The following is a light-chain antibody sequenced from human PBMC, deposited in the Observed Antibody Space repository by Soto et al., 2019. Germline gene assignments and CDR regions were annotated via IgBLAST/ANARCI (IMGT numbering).Light chain of an antibody. Sequence: DIQLTQSPSFLSASVGDRVTITCRASQGISSYLAWYQQKPGKAPKLLIYAASTLQSGVPSRFSGSGSGTKFTLTISSLQPEDFATYYCQQLNSYPRFTFGPGTKVDIK. J-gene: IGKJ3*01. V-gene: IGKV1-9*01. CDR2: AAS. CDR1: QGISSY. CDR3: QQLNSYPRFT.